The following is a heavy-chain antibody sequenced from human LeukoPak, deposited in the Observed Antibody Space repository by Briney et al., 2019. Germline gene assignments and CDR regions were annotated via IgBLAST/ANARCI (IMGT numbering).Heavy chain of an antibody. D-gene: IGHD1-1*01. CDR2: ISAYNGNT. J-gene: IGHJ4*02. V-gene: IGHV1-18*01. Sequence: GASVKVSCKASGYTFTSYGISWVRQAPGQGLEWMGWISAYNGNTNYAQKLQGRVTMTTDTSTSTAYMELRSLRSDDTAVYYCARGLQPLLYNPYFDYWGQGTLVTVSS. CDR1: GYTFTSYG. CDR3: ARGLQPLLYNPYFDY.